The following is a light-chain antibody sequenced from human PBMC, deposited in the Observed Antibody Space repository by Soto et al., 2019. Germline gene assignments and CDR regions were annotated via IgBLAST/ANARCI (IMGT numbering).Light chain of an antibody. V-gene: IGKV1-9*01. CDR1: QGITSY. J-gene: IGKJ4*01. CDR3: QQLNDYPLT. CDR2: GAS. Sequence: IQLTQSPSFLSASVGDRVTITCRASQGITSYLAWYQQQPGRAPKLLIYGASTLKSGVPSRFSGSGSGTGFTLTISSLQPEDSATYYCQQLNDYPLTFGGGTRWIS.